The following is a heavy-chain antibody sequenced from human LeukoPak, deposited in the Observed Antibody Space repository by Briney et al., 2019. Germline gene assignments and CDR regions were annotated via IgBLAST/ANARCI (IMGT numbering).Heavy chain of an antibody. D-gene: IGHD6-13*01. J-gene: IGHJ4*02. V-gene: IGHV1-18*01. Sequence: GASVKVSCKASGYDFTSVGITWVRRAPGQGLGWMGWISPYNGNTRYAQKFQGRVAMTTDTSTTTAYMELRGLRFNDTAVYYCARAGSGSSWYFDYWGQGTLVTVSS. CDR2: ISPYNGNT. CDR1: GYDFTSVG. CDR3: ARAGSGSSWYFDY.